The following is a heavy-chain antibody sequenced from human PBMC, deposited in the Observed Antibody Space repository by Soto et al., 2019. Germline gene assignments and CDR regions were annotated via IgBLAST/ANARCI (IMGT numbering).Heavy chain of an antibody. Sequence: QVQLVQSGAEVKKPGASVKVSCKASGYTFTSHDINWMRQTTGQGLEWMGWMNPNSGQTNYAQKFQGRVTMTRDTSISTAYRELTNLRSEDTAIYYCASDMSTTWGQGTLVTVSS. CDR3: ASDMSTT. CDR2: MNPNSGQT. D-gene: IGHD2-2*01. CDR1: GYTFTSHD. V-gene: IGHV1-8*01. J-gene: IGHJ5*02.